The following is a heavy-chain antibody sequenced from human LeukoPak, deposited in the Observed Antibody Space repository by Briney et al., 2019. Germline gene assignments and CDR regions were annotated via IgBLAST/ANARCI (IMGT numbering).Heavy chain of an antibody. CDR1: GYSFTTYW. Sequence: GESLKISCKGSGYSFTTYWIGWVRQMPGKGLEWMGIIYPGDSDTRYSPSFQGQVTISGDKSIDTAYLQWSSLKASDTAMYYCARHRTYYYYYMDVWGKGTTVTVSS. V-gene: IGHV5-51*01. CDR3: ARHRTYYYYYMDV. CDR2: IYPGDSDT. J-gene: IGHJ6*03.